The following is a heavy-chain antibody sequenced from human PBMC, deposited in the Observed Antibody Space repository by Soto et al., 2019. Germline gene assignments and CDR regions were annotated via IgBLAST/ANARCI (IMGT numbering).Heavy chain of an antibody. J-gene: IGHJ6*02. D-gene: IGHD3-10*01. CDR3: ARDLSSWFGELLTYGMDV. CDR1: GYTFTSYG. V-gene: IGHV1-18*01. CDR2: ISAYDGNT. Sequence: GASVKVSCKASGYTFTSYGISWVRQAPGQGLERMGWISAYDGNTNYAQKLQGRVTMTTDTSTSTAYMELRSLRSDDTAVYYCARDLSSWFGELLTYGMDVWGQGTTVTVSS.